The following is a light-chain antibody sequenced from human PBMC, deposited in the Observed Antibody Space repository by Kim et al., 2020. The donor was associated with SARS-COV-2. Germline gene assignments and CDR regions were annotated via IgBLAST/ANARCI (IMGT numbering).Light chain of an antibody. J-gene: IGKJ4*01. Sequence: IQLTQSPSSLSASVGDRVTITCRASQDIRRYLAWYQQKPGKAPKVLIYGESTLQSGAPSRFSASGSGTDFTLTVTSLQPEDFATYYCLQVNSYPLTFGGGTKVDIK. CDR3: LQVNSYPLT. CDR1: QDIRRY. V-gene: IGKV1-9*01. CDR2: GES.